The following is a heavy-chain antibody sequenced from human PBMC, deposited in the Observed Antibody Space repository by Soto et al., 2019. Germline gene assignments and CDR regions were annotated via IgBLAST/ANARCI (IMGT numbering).Heavy chain of an antibody. Sequence: GGSLRLSCAASGFTFSSYGMHWVRQAPGKGLEWVAVIWYDGSNKYYADSVKGRFTISRDNSKNTLYLQMNSLRAEDTAVYYCARSYSYGYYYGMDVWGQGTTVTVSS. CDR1: GFTFSSYG. V-gene: IGHV3-33*01. CDR2: IWYDGSNK. CDR3: ARSYSYGYYYGMDV. D-gene: IGHD5-18*01. J-gene: IGHJ6*02.